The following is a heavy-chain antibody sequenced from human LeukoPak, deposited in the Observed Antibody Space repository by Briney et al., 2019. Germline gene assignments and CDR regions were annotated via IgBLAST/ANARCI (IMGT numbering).Heavy chain of an antibody. CDR2: ISGSGGST. CDR3: AKDLERGPTHFDY. J-gene: IGHJ4*02. CDR1: GFTFSSYA. Sequence: PGGSLRLSCAASGFTFSSYAMSWVRQALGKGLEWVSAISGSGGSTYYADSVKGRFTISRDNSKNTLYLQMNSLRAEDTAVYYCAKDLERGPTHFDYWGQGTLVTVSS. D-gene: IGHD1-1*01. V-gene: IGHV3-23*01.